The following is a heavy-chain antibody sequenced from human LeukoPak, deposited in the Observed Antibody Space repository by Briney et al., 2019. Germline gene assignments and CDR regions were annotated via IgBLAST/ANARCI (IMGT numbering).Heavy chain of an antibody. D-gene: IGHD3-22*01. Sequence: PSETLSLTCTVSGGSISSGGYYWSWIRQHPGTGLEWIGYIYYSGSTYYNPSLKSRVTISVDTSKNQFSLKLSSVTAADTAVYYCATVETYDSSGFDYWGQGTLVTVSS. CDR2: IYYSGST. CDR3: ATVETYDSSGFDY. J-gene: IGHJ4*02. CDR1: GGSISSGGYY. V-gene: IGHV4-31*03.